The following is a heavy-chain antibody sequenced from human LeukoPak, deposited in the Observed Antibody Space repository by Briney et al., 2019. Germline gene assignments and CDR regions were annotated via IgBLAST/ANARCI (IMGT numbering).Heavy chain of an antibody. V-gene: IGHV4-34*01. CDR2: INHSGST. D-gene: IGHD3-22*01. Sequence: PSETLSLTCAVYGGSFSGYYWSWIRQPPGKGLEWIGEINHSGSTNYNPSLKSRVTISVDTSKNQFSLKLSSVTAADTAVYYCARDHSSGYDYWGQGTLVTVSS. CDR3: ARDHSSGYDY. CDR1: GGSFSGYY. J-gene: IGHJ4*02.